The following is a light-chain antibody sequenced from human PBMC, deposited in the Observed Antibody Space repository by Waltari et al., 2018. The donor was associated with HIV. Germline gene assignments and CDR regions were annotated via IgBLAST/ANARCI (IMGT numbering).Light chain of an antibody. CDR2: GAS. Sequence: EIVLTQSPATLSLSPGERATHSCRASQSVSTYLYWYQQKPGQAPRLLIYGASSRATGIPARFSGSGSGTDFTLTISSLEPGDFGVYYCHQRSNWPITFGQGTRLEIK. CDR1: QSVSTY. CDR3: HQRSNWPIT. J-gene: IGKJ5*01. V-gene: IGKV3-11*01.